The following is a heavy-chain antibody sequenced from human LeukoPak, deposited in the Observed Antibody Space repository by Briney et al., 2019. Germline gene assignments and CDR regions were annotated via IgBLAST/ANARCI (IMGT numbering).Heavy chain of an antibody. CDR1: GGSISSNSYY. J-gene: IGHJ2*01. CDR2: IYYSGST. D-gene: IGHD6-13*01. Sequence: SETLSLTCAVSGGSISSNSYYWGWIRQPPGKGLEWIGSIYYSGSTYYNPSLKSRVTISVDTSKNQFSLKLSSVTAADTAVYYCARGMLRPRRQQLWYFDLWGRGTLVTVSS. V-gene: IGHV4-39*07. CDR3: ARGMLRPRRQQLWYFDL.